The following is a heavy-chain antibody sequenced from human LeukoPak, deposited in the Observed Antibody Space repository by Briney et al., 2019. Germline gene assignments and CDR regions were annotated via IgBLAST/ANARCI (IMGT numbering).Heavy chain of an antibody. Sequence: GGSLRLSCAASGFIFSSYEMHWVRQAPGKGLEWVSYISTSDSTIYYADSVKGRFTISRDNAKNSLYLQMNSLRAEDTAVYYCARDAPAGGGVSAFDIWGQGTMVTVSS. J-gene: IGHJ3*02. V-gene: IGHV3-48*03. CDR1: GFIFSSYE. CDR3: ARDAPAGGGVSAFDI. CDR2: ISTSDSTI. D-gene: IGHD3-16*01.